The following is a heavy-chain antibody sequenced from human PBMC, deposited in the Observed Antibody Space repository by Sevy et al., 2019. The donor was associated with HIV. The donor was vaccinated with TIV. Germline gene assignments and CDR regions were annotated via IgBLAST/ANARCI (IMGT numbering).Heavy chain of an antibody. Sequence: ASVKVSCKASGYTFTNYFIAWVRQAPGQGLEWMGWISAYNDHTNYAQKLQGRVTMTTDTSTTTAYMELGNLTSDDTAVYYCARGGLVGATRSQFDYWGQGTLVTVSS. CDR3: ARGGLVGATRSQFDY. D-gene: IGHD1-26*01. CDR2: ISAYNDHT. V-gene: IGHV1-18*01. J-gene: IGHJ4*02. CDR1: GYTFTNYF.